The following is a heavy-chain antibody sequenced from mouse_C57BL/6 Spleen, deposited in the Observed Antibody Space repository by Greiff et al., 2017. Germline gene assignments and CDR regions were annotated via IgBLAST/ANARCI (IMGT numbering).Heavy chain of an antibody. J-gene: IGHJ3*01. CDR2: IDPEDGDT. V-gene: IGHV14-1*01. CDR3: AAGNSPAWFAY. Sequence: VQLQQSGAELVRPGASVKLSCTASGFNIKDYYMHWVKQRPEQGLEWIGRIDPEDGDTEYAPKFQGKATMTADTSSNTAYLQLSSLTSEDTDVYYCAAGNSPAWFAYWGQGTMVTVSA. CDR1: GFNIKDYY. D-gene: IGHD2-1*01.